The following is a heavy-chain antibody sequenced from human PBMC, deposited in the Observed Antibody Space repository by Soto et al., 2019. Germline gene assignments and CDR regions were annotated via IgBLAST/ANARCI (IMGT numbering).Heavy chain of an antibody. V-gene: IGHV1-69*13. Sequence: SVKVSCKTSGGTFSSYAISWVRQAPGQGLEWMGGIIPIFDTANYAQKFQGRVTITADESTSTAYMELSSLRSEDTAVYYCATDQGYFDRMDVWGQGTTVTVSS. J-gene: IGHJ6*02. CDR1: GGTFSSYA. CDR2: IIPIFDTA. D-gene: IGHD3-9*01. CDR3: ATDQGYFDRMDV.